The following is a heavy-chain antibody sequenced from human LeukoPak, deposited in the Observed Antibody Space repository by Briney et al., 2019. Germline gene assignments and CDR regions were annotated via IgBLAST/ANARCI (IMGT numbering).Heavy chain of an antibody. CDR2: INHSGST. CDR3: ARAFRHYDILTGYYSAAFDI. J-gene: IGHJ3*02. Sequence: PSETLSLTCAVYGGSFSGYYWSWIRQPPGKGLEWIGEINHSGSTNYNPSLKSRVTISVDTSKDQFSLKLSSVTAADTAVYYCARAFRHYDILTGYYSAAFDIWGQGTMVTVSS. V-gene: IGHV4-34*01. CDR1: GGSFSGYY. D-gene: IGHD3-9*01.